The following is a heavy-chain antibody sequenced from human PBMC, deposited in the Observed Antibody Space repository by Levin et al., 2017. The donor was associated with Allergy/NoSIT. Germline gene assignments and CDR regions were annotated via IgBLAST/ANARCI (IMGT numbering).Heavy chain of an antibody. D-gene: IGHD3-22*01. CDR1: GDSINNFY. V-gene: IGHV4-4*07. CDR2: IRTRGST. J-gene: IGHJ4*02. CDR3: ARDGGSGYYF. Sequence: SQTLSLTCTVSGDSINNFYWSWIRQPAGKGLEWIGRIRTRGSTNYNPSLKSRITLSVDTSKNQFSLKLSSVTAADTAVYYCARDGGSGYYFWGQGILVTVSS.